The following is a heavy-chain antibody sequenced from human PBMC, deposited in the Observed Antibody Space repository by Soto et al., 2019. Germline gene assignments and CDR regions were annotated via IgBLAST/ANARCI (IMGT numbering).Heavy chain of an antibody. CDR2: IYYTVST. CDR3: ARGAGFSYASTWFDI. Sequence: PLATLPLSERALVTSVSRGTYYWSWIRQAPGKGLEWVGHIYYTVSTNYNPSLNNRVTISVDTSKNHFSLQLTSVTAADTAVYYCARGAGFSYASTWFDIWGQGTLVPVSS. D-gene: IGHD5-18*01. J-gene: IGHJ5*02. CDR1: VTSVSRGTYY. V-gene: IGHV4-61*03.